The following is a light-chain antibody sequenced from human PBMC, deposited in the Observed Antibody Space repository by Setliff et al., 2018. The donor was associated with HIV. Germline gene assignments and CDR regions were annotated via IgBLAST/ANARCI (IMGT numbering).Light chain of an antibody. J-gene: IGLJ1*01. V-gene: IGLV2-14*01. CDR3: SSYSASATQV. CDR2: GFN. Sequence: QSALTQPASVSGSPGQTSTISCPGTGSDIVTHTYVSWYQQYPGKATKFIIYGFNNRPSGVSNRFPGSKSGNTASLTISGLQAEDEADYYCSSYSASATQVFGSGTKVTV. CDR1: GSDIVTHTY.